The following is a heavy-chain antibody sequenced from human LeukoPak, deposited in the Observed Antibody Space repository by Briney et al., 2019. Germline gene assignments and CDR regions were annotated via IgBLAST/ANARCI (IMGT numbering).Heavy chain of an antibody. CDR1: GFTVTDNY. CDR2: IHSGGGT. D-gene: IGHD2-2*01. CDR3: ARSTSYHFDY. Sequence: GGSLRLSCAASGFTVTDNYLNWVRQAPGKGLEWVSIIHSGGGTNYADSVEGRFTISRDNSKNTLYLQMNSLRAEDTAVYYCARSTSYHFDYWGQGTLVTVSS. V-gene: IGHV3-53*01. J-gene: IGHJ4*02.